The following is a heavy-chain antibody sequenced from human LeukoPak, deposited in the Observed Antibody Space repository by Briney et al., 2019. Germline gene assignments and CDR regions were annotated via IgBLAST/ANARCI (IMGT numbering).Heavy chain of an antibody. D-gene: IGHD5-12*01. Sequence: GGSLRLSCAASGFTFSSYEMNWVRQAPGKGLEWVSYISSSGSTIYYADTVKGRFTISRDNAKNSLYLQMNSLRAEDTAVYYCARDDSGYDFATPGGDYWGQGTLVTVSS. CDR3: ARDDSGYDFATPGGDY. CDR1: GFTFSSYE. CDR2: ISSSGSTI. V-gene: IGHV3-48*03. J-gene: IGHJ4*02.